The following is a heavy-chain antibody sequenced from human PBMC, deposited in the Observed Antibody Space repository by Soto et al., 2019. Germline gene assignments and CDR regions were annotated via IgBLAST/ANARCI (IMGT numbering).Heavy chain of an antibody. CDR1: GGSISIRHYY. Sequence: QLQLQESGPGLVKPSETLSLTCSVSGGSISIRHYYWGWIRQSPGKGLEWIGSILYSGDTYYNPSLKSRVTVSVDTSKNQFTLNLNSVTAADTAVYYCSWSTAHPHYFDYWGQGTLVSVS. CDR2: ILYSGDT. V-gene: IGHV4-39*01. CDR3: SWSTAHPHYFDY. J-gene: IGHJ4*02.